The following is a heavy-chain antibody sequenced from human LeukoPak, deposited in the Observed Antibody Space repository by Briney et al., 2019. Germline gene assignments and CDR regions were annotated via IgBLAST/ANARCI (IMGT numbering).Heavy chain of an antibody. CDR2: TYYRAKWYN. CDR3: AREAVAAKGGFDY. CDR1: GDSVSSNSAA. Sequence: SQTLSLTCAISGDSVSSNSAAWNWIRQSPSRGLEWLGRTYYRAKWYNECAVSVKSRITVGPDTCKNQFSLQLNSVTPEDTAVYYCAREAVAAKGGFDYWGQGTLVTVSS. J-gene: IGHJ4*02. D-gene: IGHD6-19*01. V-gene: IGHV6-1*01.